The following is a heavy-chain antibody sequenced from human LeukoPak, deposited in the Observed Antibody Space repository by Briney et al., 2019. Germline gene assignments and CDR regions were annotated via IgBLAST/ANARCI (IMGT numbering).Heavy chain of an antibody. D-gene: IGHD1-26*01. J-gene: IGHJ4*02. CDR1: GFTFSSYA. CDR2: ISGSGGST. CDR3: AKSNQIKWELLPYYFDY. V-gene: IGHV3-23*01. Sequence: PGGSLRLSCAASGFTFSSYAMSWVRQAPGKGLEWVSAISGSGGSTYYADSVKGRFTISRDNSKNMLYLQMNSLRAEDTAVYYCAKSNQIKWELLPYYFDYWGQGTLVTVSS.